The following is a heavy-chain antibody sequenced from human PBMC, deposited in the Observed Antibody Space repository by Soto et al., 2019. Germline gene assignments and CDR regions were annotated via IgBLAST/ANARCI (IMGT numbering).Heavy chain of an antibody. CDR2: ITPFNGNT. J-gene: IGHJ6*03. V-gene: IGHV1-45*02. Sequence: SVKVSCKASGYTFTYRYLHWVRQAPGQALEWMGWITPFNGNTNYAQKFQDRVTITRDRSMSTAYMELSSLRSEDTAMYYCASSRVEGYYYYMDVWGKGTTVTVSS. CDR3: ASSRVEGYYYYMDV. CDR1: GYTFTYRY.